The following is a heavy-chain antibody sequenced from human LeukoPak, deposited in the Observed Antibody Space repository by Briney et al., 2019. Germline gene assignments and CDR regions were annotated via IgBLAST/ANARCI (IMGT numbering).Heavy chain of an antibody. V-gene: IGHV1-18*01. CDR2: ISAYNGNT. CDR3: ARDLATITMTFGY. D-gene: IGHD5-12*01. Sequence: GASVKVSCKAFGYTFSRYGISWVRQAPGHGLEWMGWISAYNGNTNYAQKLQGRVTMTTDTSTSTAYMELRSLRSDDTAVYYCARDLATITMTFGYWGQGTLVTVSS. CDR1: GYTFSRYG. J-gene: IGHJ4*02.